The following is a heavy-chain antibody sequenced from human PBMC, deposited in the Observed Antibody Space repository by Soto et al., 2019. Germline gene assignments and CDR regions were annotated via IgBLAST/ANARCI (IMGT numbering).Heavy chain of an antibody. CDR3: ARDMGFGLSDY. CDR1: GYTFTSYA. Sequence: QVQLVQSGAEVKKPGASVKVSCKASGYTFTSYAMHWVRQAPGQRLEWMGWINTGNGNTKYSQKFQGRVTITRDTSASTAYMELSSLRSEDTAVYYCARDMGFGLSDYWGQGTLVTVSS. V-gene: IGHV1-3*04. CDR2: INTGNGNT. J-gene: IGHJ4*02. D-gene: IGHD3-10*01.